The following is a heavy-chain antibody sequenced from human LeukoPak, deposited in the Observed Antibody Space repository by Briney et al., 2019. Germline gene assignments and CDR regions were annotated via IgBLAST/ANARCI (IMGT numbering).Heavy chain of an antibody. CDR1: DYSISSGHF. D-gene: IGHD5-12*01. Sequence: PSETLSLTCSVSDYSISSGHFWGWIRQPPGKGLEWIGSMYHSGSTYYNPSLKSRVTISVDTSKNQFSLKLSSVTAADTAVYYCAREERGYSGYDLYYYYMDVWGKGTTVTVSS. J-gene: IGHJ6*03. CDR2: MYHSGST. V-gene: IGHV4-38-2*02. CDR3: AREERGYSGYDLYYYYMDV.